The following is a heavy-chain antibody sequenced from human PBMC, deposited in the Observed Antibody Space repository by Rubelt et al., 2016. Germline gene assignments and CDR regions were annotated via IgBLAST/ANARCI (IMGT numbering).Heavy chain of an antibody. Sequence: QLQLQESGPGLVKPSETLSLTCTVSGGSISSSSYYWGWIRQPPGKGLEWIGSIYYSGSTYYNPSLKSRVTISVDTSKNQFSLKLSSVTAADTAVYSCARQGATVTTSWFDPWGQGTLVTVSS. CDR2: IYYSGST. J-gene: IGHJ5*02. CDR1: GGSISSSSYY. D-gene: IGHD4-17*01. V-gene: IGHV4-39*01. CDR3: ARQGATVTTSWFDP.